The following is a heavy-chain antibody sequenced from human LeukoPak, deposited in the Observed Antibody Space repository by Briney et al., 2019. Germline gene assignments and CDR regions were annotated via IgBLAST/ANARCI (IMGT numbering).Heavy chain of an antibody. J-gene: IGHJ4*02. Sequence: SETLSLTCIVSGASVSSDTYFWGWIRQPPGQGLEWIGSIYYTGATYYNPSLKSRFTMSVDTSKNQFSLKMSSVTAADTAVYYCASSVGSTDYWGQGTLVTVSS. D-gene: IGHD1-26*01. CDR2: IYYTGAT. CDR1: GASVSSDTYF. V-gene: IGHV4-39*01. CDR3: ASSVGSTDY.